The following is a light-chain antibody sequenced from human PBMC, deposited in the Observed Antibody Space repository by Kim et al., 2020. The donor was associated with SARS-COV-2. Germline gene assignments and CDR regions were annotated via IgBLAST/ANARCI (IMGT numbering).Light chain of an antibody. CDR1: SSDVGGYNY. Sequence: PGQSGTSPCTGTSSDVGGYNYVSWYQQHPGKAPKLMIYDVSKRPSGVPDRFSGSKSGNTASLTISGLQAEDEADYYCCSYAGSAWVFGGGTQLTVL. CDR2: DVS. V-gene: IGLV2-11*01. J-gene: IGLJ3*02. CDR3: CSYAGSAWV.